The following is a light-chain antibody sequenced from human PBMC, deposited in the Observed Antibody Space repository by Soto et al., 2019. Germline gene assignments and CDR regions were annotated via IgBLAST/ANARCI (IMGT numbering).Light chain of an antibody. V-gene: IGLV1-51*01. CDR2: DNN. J-gene: IGLJ1*01. CDR1: NSNIGTHH. Sequence: QSVLTQPPSVSAAPGQRVTISCSGANSNIGTHHVSWYQQVPGTAPKLVIYDNNRRPSGVPDRFSGSKSGTSATLDIAGLQTGDEGDYYCGSWDGRLDAGVFGDGTKVTVL. CDR3: GSWDGRLDAGV.